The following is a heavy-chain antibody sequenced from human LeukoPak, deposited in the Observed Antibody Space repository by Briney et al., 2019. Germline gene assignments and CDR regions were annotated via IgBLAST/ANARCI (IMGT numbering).Heavy chain of an antibody. CDR2: ILPDGGNK. CDR1: VFTFSSVF. CDR3: AIMTTVVTNFDY. J-gene: IGHJ4*02. V-gene: IGHV3-30-3*01. D-gene: IGHD4-23*01. Sequence: PGGSLRLSCAVSVFTFSSVFMHWVRQAPCKGLEWVAAILPDGGNKHYADSVKGRVTISRDNSKNTLYLQMNSLRAEDTALYYCAIMTTVVTNFDYWGQGTLVTVSS.